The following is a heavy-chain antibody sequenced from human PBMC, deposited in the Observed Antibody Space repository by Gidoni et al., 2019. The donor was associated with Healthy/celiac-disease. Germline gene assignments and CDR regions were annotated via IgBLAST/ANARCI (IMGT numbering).Heavy chain of an antibody. Sequence: QVQLVESGGGLVKPGGSLRLSCAASGFTFSDYYMNWIRQAPGKGLEWVSYISSSSSYTNYADSGKGRFTISRDNAKNSLYLQRNSLRAEETAVYYWARGIAAAGTMYYFDYWGQGTLVTVSS. CDR2: ISSSSSYT. D-gene: IGHD6-13*01. J-gene: IGHJ4*02. V-gene: IGHV3-11*06. CDR1: GFTFSDYY. CDR3: ARGIAAAGTMYYFDY.